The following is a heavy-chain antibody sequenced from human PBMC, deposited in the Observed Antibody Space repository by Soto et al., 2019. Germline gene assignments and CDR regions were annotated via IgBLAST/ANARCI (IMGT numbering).Heavy chain of an antibody. J-gene: IGHJ5*02. V-gene: IGHV4-34*01. CDR3: ARGAGLAAAHTNWFDP. Sequence: QVQLQQWGAGLLKPSETLSLTCAVYGGSFSGYYWSWIRQPPGKGLEWIGEINHSGSTNYNPSLKSRVTIPVDTSKNQFSLKLSSVTAANTAVYYCARGAGLAAAHTNWFDPWGQGTLVTVSS. CDR2: INHSGST. CDR1: GGSFSGYY. D-gene: IGHD6-13*01.